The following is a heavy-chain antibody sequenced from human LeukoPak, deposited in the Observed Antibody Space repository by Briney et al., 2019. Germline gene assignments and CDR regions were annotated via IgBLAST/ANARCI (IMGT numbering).Heavy chain of an antibody. CDR2: IWYDGSNK. J-gene: IGHJ5*02. V-gene: IGHV3-33*08. Sequence: AGGSLRLSCAASGFTFSSYGMHWVRQAPGKGLEWVAVIWYDGSNKYYADSVKGRFTISRDNSKNTLYLQMNSLRAEDTAVYYCARDPKIYYDFWSGYREENWFDPWGQGTLVTVSS. CDR3: ARDPKIYYDFWSGYREENWFDP. D-gene: IGHD3-3*01. CDR1: GFTFSSYG.